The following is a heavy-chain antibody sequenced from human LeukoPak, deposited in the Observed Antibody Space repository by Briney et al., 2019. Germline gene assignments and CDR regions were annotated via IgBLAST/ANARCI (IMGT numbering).Heavy chain of an antibody. CDR1: GDSVSSNSAA. Sequence: SQTLSLTCAISGDSVSSNSAAWNWIRQSPSRGLEWLGRTYYRSKWYNDYAVSVKSRITINPDTSKNQFSLQLNSVTPEDTAVYYCAREGYRAYCGGDCYWYWYFDLWGRGTLVTVSS. D-gene: IGHD2-21*01. CDR2: TYYRSKWYN. J-gene: IGHJ2*01. V-gene: IGHV6-1*01. CDR3: AREGYRAYCGGDCYWYWYFDL.